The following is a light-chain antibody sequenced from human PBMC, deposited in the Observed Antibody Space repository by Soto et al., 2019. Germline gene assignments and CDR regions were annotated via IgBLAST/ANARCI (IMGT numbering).Light chain of an antibody. CDR3: CSYAGSPV. Sequence: QSVLTQPASVSGSPGQSITISCTGTSSDVGSYNLVSWYQQHPGKAPKLMIYEGSKRPSGVSNRFSGSKSGNTASLTISGLQAEDEADYYCCSYAGSPVFGRGTKVTVL. J-gene: IGLJ2*01. V-gene: IGLV2-23*01. CDR1: SSDVGSYNL. CDR2: EGS.